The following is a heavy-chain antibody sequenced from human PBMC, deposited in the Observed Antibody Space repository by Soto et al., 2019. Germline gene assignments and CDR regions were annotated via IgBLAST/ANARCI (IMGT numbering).Heavy chain of an antibody. CDR1: GGSISGYY. CDR2: ISYNGNT. CDR3: ARARYQPLPDC. J-gene: IGHJ4*02. D-gene: IGHD2-2*01. V-gene: IGHV4-59*01. Sequence: SETLSLTCTVSGGSISGYYWNWIRQPPGKGLEWIGYISYNGNTNYNPSLESRVTISVDTSRNQFSLHLRSVSASDTAMYYCARARYQPLPDCWGQGTLVTVSS.